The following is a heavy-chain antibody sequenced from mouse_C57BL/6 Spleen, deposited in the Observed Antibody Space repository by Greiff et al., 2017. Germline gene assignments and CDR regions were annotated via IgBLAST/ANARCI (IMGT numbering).Heavy chain of an antibody. CDR2: IHPNSGST. D-gene: IGHD2-3*01. CDR3: ARSYDGYSYYFDY. Sequence: QVQLQQPGAELVKPGASVKLSCKASGYTFTSYWMHWVKQRPGQGLEWIGMIHPNSGSTNYNEKFKSKATLTVDKSSSTAHMQLSSLTSEDSAVYYCARSYDGYSYYFDYWGQGTTLTVSS. V-gene: IGHV1-64*01. J-gene: IGHJ2*01. CDR1: GYTFTSYW.